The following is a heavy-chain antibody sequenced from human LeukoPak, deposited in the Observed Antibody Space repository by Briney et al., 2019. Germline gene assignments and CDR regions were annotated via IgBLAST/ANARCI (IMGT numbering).Heavy chain of an antibody. Sequence: LETLSLTCTVSGGSISSSGYYWGWIRQPPGKGLEWIGSIYWTGSTYYNPSLKSRVTISVDTSKNQFSLKLSSVTAADTAVYYCARAAMTTVANTNFDYWGQGTLVTVSS. CDR2: IYWTGST. CDR1: GGSISSSGYY. CDR3: ARAAMTTVANTNFDY. V-gene: IGHV4-39*07. J-gene: IGHJ4*02. D-gene: IGHD4-17*01.